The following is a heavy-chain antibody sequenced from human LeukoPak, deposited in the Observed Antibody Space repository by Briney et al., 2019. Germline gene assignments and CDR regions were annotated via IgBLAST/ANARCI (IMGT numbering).Heavy chain of an antibody. CDR2: FYYSGST. J-gene: IGHJ5*02. D-gene: IGHD6-19*01. Sequence: ASETLSLTCTVSGGSINSTSYYWGWIRQPPGKGLEWIGSFYYSGSTYYNPSLKSRVTISVDTSKNQFSLKLSSVTAADTAVYYCAIAVAGPRRHFDPWGQGTLVTVSS. V-gene: IGHV4-39*07. CDR1: GGSINSTSYY. CDR3: AIAVAGPRRHFDP.